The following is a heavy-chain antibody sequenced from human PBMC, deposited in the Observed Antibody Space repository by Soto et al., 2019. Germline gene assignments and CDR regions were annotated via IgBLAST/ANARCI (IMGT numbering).Heavy chain of an antibody. V-gene: IGHV1-3*01. D-gene: IGHD3-3*01. CDR2: INAGNGNT. CDR3: ARGDFWGGYPIDY. J-gene: IGHJ4*02. Sequence: ASVKVSCKASGYTFTSYAMHWVRQAPGQRLEWMGWINAGNGNTKYSQKFQGRVTITRDTSASTAYMELSSLRSEDTAVYYCARGDFWGGYPIDYWGQGTLVTVSS. CDR1: GYTFTSYA.